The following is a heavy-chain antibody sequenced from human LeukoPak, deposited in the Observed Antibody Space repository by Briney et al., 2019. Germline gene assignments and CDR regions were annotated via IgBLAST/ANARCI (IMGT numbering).Heavy chain of an antibody. V-gene: IGHV1-8*03. CDR2: MNPNSGST. Sequence: ASVKVSCKASGYTFTSYDINWVRQATGQGLEWMGWMNPNSGSTGYAQKFQGRITITRNTSISTAYMELSGLRSEDTAVYYCARGRSTGYPYYFEYWGQGTLVTVSS. CDR3: ARGRSTGYPYYFEY. D-gene: IGHD5-12*01. J-gene: IGHJ4*02. CDR1: GYTFTSYD.